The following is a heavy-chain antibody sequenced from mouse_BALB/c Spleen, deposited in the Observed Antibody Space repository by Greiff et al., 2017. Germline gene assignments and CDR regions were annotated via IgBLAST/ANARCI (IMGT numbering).Heavy chain of an antibody. D-gene: IGHD1-1*01. V-gene: IGHV5-6*02. CDR3: ASYYSGYFDV. CDR2: ISSGGSYT. Sequence: DVKLVESGGDLVKPGGSLKLSCAASGFTFSSYGMSWVRQTPDKRLEWVATISSGGSYTYYPDSVKGRFTISRDNAKYTLYLQMSSLKSEDTAMYYCASYYSGYFDVWGAGTTVTGSS. CDR1: GFTFSSYG. J-gene: IGHJ1*01.